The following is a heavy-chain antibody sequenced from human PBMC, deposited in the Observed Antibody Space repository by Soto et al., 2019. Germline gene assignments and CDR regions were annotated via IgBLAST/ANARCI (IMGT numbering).Heavy chain of an antibody. J-gene: IGHJ3*02. CDR2: ISYDGSNK. CDR1: GFTFSSYA. CDR3: ARDDYDFWSGQGDGFTGAFDI. D-gene: IGHD3-3*01. Sequence: QVQLVESGGGVVQPGRSLRLSCAASGFTFSSYAMHWVRQAPGKGLEWVAVISYDGSNKYYADSVKGRFTISRDNSKNTLYLQKNSLRAEDTAVYYCARDDYDFWSGQGDGFTGAFDIWGQGTMVTVSS. V-gene: IGHV3-30-3*01.